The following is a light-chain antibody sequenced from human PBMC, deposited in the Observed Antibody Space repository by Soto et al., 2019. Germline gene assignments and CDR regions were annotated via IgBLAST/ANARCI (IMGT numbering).Light chain of an antibody. CDR1: QSVSGSY. CDR2: GAS. J-gene: IGKJ1*01. CDR3: HHYGGSPRT. Sequence: EIVLTQSPGTLSLSPGEKATLSCRASQSVSGSYLAWYQQKPGQAPRLLIYGASTRATGIPDRFSGSGSGTHFTLTISRLEPEEFAVYYCHHYGGSPRTFGQGTKVEIK. V-gene: IGKV3-20*01.